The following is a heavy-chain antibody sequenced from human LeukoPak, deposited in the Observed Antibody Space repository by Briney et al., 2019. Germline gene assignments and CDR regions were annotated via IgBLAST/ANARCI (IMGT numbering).Heavy chain of an antibody. D-gene: IGHD3-22*01. CDR2: IGYDGSNK. CDR1: GSYG. CDR3: AKDFSYYDSSGSGPDY. V-gene: IGHV3-30*02. J-gene: IGHJ4*02. Sequence: GGSLRLSCAASGSYGMHWVRRAPGRGLEGVAIIGYDGSNKYYADSVKGRVTISRDNSKNTLYLQMNSLRAEDTAVYYCAKDFSYYDSSGSGPDYWGQGTLVTVSS.